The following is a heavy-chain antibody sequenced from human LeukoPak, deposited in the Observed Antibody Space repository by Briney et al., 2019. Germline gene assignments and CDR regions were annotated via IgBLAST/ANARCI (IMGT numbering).Heavy chain of an antibody. V-gene: IGHV1-2*02. D-gene: IGHD6-6*01. CDR2: INPNSGGT. CDR1: GYTFTGYY. CDR3: ARDAYSSSSVLDMDV. Sequence: ASVKVSCKASGYTFTGYYMHWVRQAPGQGLEWMGWINPNSGGTNYAQKFQGRVTMTRDTSISTAYMELSRLRSDDTAVYYCARDAYSSSSVLDMDVWGQGTTVTVSS. J-gene: IGHJ6*02.